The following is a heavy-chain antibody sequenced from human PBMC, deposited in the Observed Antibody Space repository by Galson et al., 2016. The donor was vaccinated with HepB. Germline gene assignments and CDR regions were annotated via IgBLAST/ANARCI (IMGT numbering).Heavy chain of an antibody. CDR1: GFSVSGNY. D-gene: IGHD1-26*01. V-gene: IGHV3-53*01. CDR2: IYGGGDT. J-gene: IGHJ4*02. CDR3: ARDRSAKYVGTYYAFFDT. Sequence: SLRLSCAASGFSVSGNYITWVRQAPGKGLEWVSVIYGGGDTYYADSVKGRFTISRDISKNTVYLRMNSLRAEDTAVYYCARDRSAKYVGTYYAFFDTWGQGTLVTVSS.